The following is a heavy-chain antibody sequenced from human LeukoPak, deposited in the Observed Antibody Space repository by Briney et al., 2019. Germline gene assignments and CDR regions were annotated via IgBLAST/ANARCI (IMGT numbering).Heavy chain of an antibody. J-gene: IGHJ4*02. CDR1: GFTFSSYA. D-gene: IGHD1-26*01. V-gene: IGHV3-9*01. Sequence: PGGSLRLSCAASGFTFSSYAMHWVRQAPGKGLEWVSGISWNSGSIGYADSVKGRFTISRDNAKNSLYLQMNSLRAEDTAVYYCAREGAWWELHFEYWGQGTLVTVSS. CDR3: AREGAWWELHFEY. CDR2: ISWNSGSI.